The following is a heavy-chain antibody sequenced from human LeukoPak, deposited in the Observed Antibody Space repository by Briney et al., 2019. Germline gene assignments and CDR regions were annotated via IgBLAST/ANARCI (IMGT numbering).Heavy chain of an antibody. CDR1: GHTFTSYS. J-gene: IGHJ4*02. CDR3: AAQDCGGDCSPDY. D-gene: IGHD2-21*02. Sequence: ASVKVSCKASGHTFTSYSMHWVRQAPGQRLEWMVWINAGSGRTKYSQKFQGRVTITRDTSASTAYMEMNSLRFEDTAVYYCAAQDCGGDCSPDYWGQGTLVTVSS. V-gene: IGHV1-3*01. CDR2: INAGSGRT.